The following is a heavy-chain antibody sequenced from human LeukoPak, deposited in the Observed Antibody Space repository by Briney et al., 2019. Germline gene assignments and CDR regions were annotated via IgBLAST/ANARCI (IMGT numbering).Heavy chain of an antibody. Sequence: GGSLRLSCAASGFTFSSYSMNWVRQAPGKGLEWVSSISSSSSYIYYADSVKGRFTISRDNAKNSLYLQMNSLRAEDTAVYYCARDQGDILTGPDYWGQGTLVTVSS. D-gene: IGHD3-9*01. J-gene: IGHJ4*02. CDR3: ARDQGDILTGPDY. V-gene: IGHV3-21*01. CDR2: ISSSSSYI. CDR1: GFTFSSYS.